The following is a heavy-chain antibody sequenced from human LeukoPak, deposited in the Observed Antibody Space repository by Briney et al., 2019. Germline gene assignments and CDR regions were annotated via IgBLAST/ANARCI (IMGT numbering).Heavy chain of an antibody. V-gene: IGHV3-30*03. CDR1: GFTFSNYV. CDR2: IAHDGSNK. D-gene: IGHD1-7*01. J-gene: IGHJ4*02. Sequence: GGSLRLSCAASGFTFSNYVMQWVRQAPGKGLEWVALIAHDGSNKYYADFVKGRFTISRENSKSTVYLQMNSLRPEDTAVYSCARSFQWNYGSCLDSWGQGTLVTVSS. CDR3: ARSFQWNYGSCLDS.